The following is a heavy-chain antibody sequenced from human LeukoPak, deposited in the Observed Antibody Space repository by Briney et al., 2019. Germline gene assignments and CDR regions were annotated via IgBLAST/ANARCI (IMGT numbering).Heavy chain of an antibody. CDR1: GGSISSYY. CDR2: IYYSGST. CDR3: ARHRKYSSGWYTGSFDI. J-gene: IGHJ3*02. Sequence: SETLSLTCTVSGGSISSYYWSWIRQPPGKGLGWIGYIYYSGSTNYNPSLKSRVTISVDTSKNQFSLKLSSVTAADTAVYYCARHRKYSSGWYTGSFDIWGQGTMVTVSS. V-gene: IGHV4-59*08. D-gene: IGHD6-19*01.